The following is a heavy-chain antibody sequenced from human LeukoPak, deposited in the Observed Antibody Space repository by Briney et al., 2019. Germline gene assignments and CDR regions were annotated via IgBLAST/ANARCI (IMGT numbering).Heavy chain of an antibody. CDR1: GVSFSGYY. Sequence: SETLSLTCAVYGVSFSGYYWSWIREPPGKGLEWIGEINHSGSTNYNPSLKSRVTISVDTSKNQFSLKLSSVTAADTAVYYCARHYLPSADFDYWGQGTLVTVSS. CDR2: INHSGST. V-gene: IGHV4-34*01. D-gene: IGHD2-21*01. CDR3: ARHYLPSADFDY. J-gene: IGHJ4*02.